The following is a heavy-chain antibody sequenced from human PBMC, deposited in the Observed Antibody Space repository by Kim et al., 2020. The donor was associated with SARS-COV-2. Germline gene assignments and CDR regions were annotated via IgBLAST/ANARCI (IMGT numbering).Heavy chain of an antibody. CDR2: ISYDGSNK. Sequence: GGSLRLSCAASGFTFSSYAMHWVRQAPGKGLEWVAVISYDGSNKYYADSVKGRFTISRDNSKNTLYLQMNSLRAEDTAVYYCAREGLWFGGLSLGMDGWG. D-gene: IGHD3-10*01. V-gene: IGHV3-30*04. CDR3: AREGLWFGGLSLGMDG. J-gene: IGHJ6*01. CDR1: GFTFSSYA.